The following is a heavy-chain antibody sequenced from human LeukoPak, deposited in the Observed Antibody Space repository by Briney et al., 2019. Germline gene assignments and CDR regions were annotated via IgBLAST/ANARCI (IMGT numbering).Heavy chain of an antibody. CDR1: GGSISSSNYY. Sequence: SETLSLTCTVSGGSISSSNYYWGWIRQPPGKGQEWIGSIYYSGSTYYNPSLKSRVTISVDTSKNQFSLKLSSVTAADTVVYYCARFHYGSGIYRGQGTLVTVSS. CDR2: IYYSGST. D-gene: IGHD3-10*01. J-gene: IGHJ4*02. V-gene: IGHV4-39*01. CDR3: ARFHYGSGIY.